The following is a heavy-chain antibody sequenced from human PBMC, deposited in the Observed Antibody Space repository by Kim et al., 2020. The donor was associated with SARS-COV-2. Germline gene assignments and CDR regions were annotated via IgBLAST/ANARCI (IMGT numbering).Heavy chain of an antibody. Sequence: ADSGEGRFTISRDNSKNTLYLQMNSLRAEDTAVYYCAKGISKYTQGYFDYWGQGTLVTVSS. CDR3: AKGISKYTQGYFDY. J-gene: IGHJ4*02. V-gene: IGHV3-23*01. D-gene: IGHD2-2*02.